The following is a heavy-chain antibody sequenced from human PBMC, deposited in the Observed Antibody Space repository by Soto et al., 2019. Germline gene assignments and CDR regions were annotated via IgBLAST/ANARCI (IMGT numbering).Heavy chain of an antibody. J-gene: IGHJ6*02. D-gene: IGHD2-2*01. Sequence: SVKVSCKASGGTFSNYTISWVRQAPGQGLEWMGGIIPVFGTTDYEQKFQGRVTITAGGSTSTAYMKLSSLRSADTAVYYCARSSPYIVVRKPTGNQDYYGMDVWGQGTTVTVSS. CDR1: GGTFSNYT. CDR2: IIPVFGTT. V-gene: IGHV1-69*13. CDR3: ARSSPYIVVRKPTGNQDYYGMDV.